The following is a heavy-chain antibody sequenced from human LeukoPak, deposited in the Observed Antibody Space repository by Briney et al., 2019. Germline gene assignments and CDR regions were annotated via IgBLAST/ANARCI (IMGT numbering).Heavy chain of an antibody. D-gene: IGHD3-22*01. Sequence: GASLRLSCAASGFTFSSYAMSWVRQAPGKGLEWLSAISGSGGSTYYADSVKGRFTISRDNSKNTLYLQMNSLRAEDTAVYYCAKGREGYYDSSGYYPGYWGQGTLVTVSS. CDR2: ISGSGGST. V-gene: IGHV3-23*01. J-gene: IGHJ4*02. CDR3: AKGREGYYDSSGYYPGY. CDR1: GFTFSSYA.